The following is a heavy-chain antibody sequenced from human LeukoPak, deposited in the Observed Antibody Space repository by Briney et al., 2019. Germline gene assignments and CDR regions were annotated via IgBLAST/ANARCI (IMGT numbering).Heavy chain of an antibody. CDR3: AKDRGLDCSSTSCYSSGLLDY. D-gene: IGHD2-2*02. CDR2: ISGSGGST. Sequence: PGGSLRLSCAASGFTFSSYAMSWVRQAPGKGLEWVSAISGSGGSTYYADSVKGRFTISRDNSKNTPYLQMNSLRAEDTAVYYCAKDRGLDCSSTSCYSSGLLDYWGQGTLVTVSS. V-gene: IGHV3-23*01. CDR1: GFTFSSYA. J-gene: IGHJ4*02.